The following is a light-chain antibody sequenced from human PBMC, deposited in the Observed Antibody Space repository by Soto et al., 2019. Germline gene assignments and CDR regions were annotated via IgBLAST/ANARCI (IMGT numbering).Light chain of an antibody. CDR3: QQSYSAFT. J-gene: IGKJ3*01. CDR1: QSIGTY. V-gene: IGKV1-39*01. Sequence: DIQMTRSPSSLSASVGDRVSITCRASQSIGTYLSWYQQKSGKAPKLLIYDASTLESGVPSRFSGSGSGADFTLTIDSLDPDDFASYYCQQSYSAFTFGPGTKVDIK. CDR2: DAS.